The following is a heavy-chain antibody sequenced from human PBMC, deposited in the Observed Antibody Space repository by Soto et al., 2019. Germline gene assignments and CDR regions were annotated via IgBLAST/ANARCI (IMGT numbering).Heavy chain of an antibody. J-gene: IGHJ6*02. V-gene: IGHV1-18*01. CDR2: ISAYNGNT. CDR3: ARDWHYYDSSGYYTYYYYYGMDV. CDR1: GYTFTSYG. D-gene: IGHD3-22*01. Sequence: ASVKVSCKASGYTFTSYGISWVRQAPRQGLEWMGWISAYNGNTNYAQKLQGRVTMTTDTSTSTAYMELRSLRSDDTAVYYCARDWHYYDSSGYYTYYYYYGMDVWGQGTTVTVSS.